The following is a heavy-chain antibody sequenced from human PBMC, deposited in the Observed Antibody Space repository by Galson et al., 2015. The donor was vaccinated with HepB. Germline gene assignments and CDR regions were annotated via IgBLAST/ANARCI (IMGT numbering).Heavy chain of an antibody. CDR3: ARQPNNYYDSSGYYYFDY. J-gene: IGHJ4*02. CDR2: IYPGDSDT. D-gene: IGHD3-22*01. V-gene: IGHV5-51*01. Sequence: QSGAEVKKPGESLKISCKGSGYSFTSYWIGWVRQMPGKGLEWMGIIYPGDSDTRYSPSFQGQVTISADKSISTAYLQWSSLKASDTAMYYCARQPNNYYDSSGYYYFDYWGQGTLVTVSS. CDR1: GYSFTSYW.